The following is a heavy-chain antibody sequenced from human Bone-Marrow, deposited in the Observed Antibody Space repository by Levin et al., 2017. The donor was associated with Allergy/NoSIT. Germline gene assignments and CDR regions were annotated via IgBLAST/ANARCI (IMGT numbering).Heavy chain of an antibody. J-gene: IGHJ6*02. CDR2: IDWNGGNT. CDR1: GFAFGDYG. CDR3: AKMTTTLFSYGIDV. D-gene: IGHD5-24*01. Sequence: GGSLRLSCAASGFAFGDYGMNWVRQTPGKGLEWVSGIDWNGGNTGYGDSVKGRFTISRDNAKNSLFLQLNSLRVEDTALDYCAKMTTTLFSYGIDVWRPGTPVIVSS. V-gene: IGHV3-20*04.